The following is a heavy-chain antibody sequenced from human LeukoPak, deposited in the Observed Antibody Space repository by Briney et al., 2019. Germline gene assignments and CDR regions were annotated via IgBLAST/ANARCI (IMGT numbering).Heavy chain of an antibody. CDR3: ARVRSWNDFDY. D-gene: IGHD1-1*01. Sequence: PSETLSLTCTVSGGSISSYYWSWIRQPPGKGLEWIGYIYYSGSTYYNPSLKSRVTISIDTSKNQFSLRLSSVTAADTAVYYCARVRSWNDFDYWGQGTLVTVSS. CDR2: IYYSGST. CDR1: GGSISSYY. V-gene: IGHV4-59*01. J-gene: IGHJ4*02.